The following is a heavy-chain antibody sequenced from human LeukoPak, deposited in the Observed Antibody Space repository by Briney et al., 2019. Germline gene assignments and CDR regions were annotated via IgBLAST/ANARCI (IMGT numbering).Heavy chain of an antibody. D-gene: IGHD3-22*01. CDR1: GFTFSSYG. Sequence: SGGSLRLSCAASGFTFSSYGMHWVRQAPGKGLEWVAVISYDGSNKYYADSVKGRFTISRGNSKNTLYLQMNSLRAEDTAVYYCARDKVDYYDNSGYYLDAFDVWGQGTMVTVSS. V-gene: IGHV3-30*03. CDR3: ARDKVDYYDNSGYYLDAFDV. CDR2: ISYDGSNK. J-gene: IGHJ3*01.